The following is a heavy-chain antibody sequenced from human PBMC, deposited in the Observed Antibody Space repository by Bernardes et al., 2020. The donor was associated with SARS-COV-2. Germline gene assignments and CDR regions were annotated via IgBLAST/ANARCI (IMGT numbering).Heavy chain of an antibody. Sequence: SETLSLTCAVYGGSFSGYYWSWIRQPPGKGLEWIGEINHSGSTNYNPSLKSRVTISVDTSKNQFSLKLSSVTAADTAVYYCARGRSGRNGYPKPGDYWGQGTTVTVSS. V-gene: IGHV4-34*01. CDR2: INHSGST. CDR1: GGSFSGYY. D-gene: IGHD3-10*01. CDR3: ARGRSGRNGYPKPGDY. J-gene: IGHJ4*03.